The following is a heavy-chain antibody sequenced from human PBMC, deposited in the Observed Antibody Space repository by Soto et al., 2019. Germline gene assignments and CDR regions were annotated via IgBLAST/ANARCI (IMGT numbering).Heavy chain of an antibody. CDR2: FNPRDSYA. J-gene: IGHJ6*02. CDR3: ARQPYIGCLDV. V-gene: IGHV5-10-1*01. CDR1: AYTFANYW. D-gene: IGHD2-15*01. Sequence: GASLKISCQGSAYTFANYWISWVRQMPGKGLEWMGRFNPRDSYADYNPSFQGHVTISADKSISTAYVQWRSLQASDTAMYFCARQPYIGCLDVWGQGTEVTVSS.